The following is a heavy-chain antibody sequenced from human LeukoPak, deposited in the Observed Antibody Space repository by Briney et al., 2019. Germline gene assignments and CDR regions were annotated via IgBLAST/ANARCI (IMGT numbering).Heavy chain of an antibody. Sequence: ASVKVSCKASGGTFSSYAISWVRQAPGQGLGWMGGIIPIFGAANYAQKFQGRVTITADESTSTAYMELSSLRPEDTAVYYCARVGYKVPYYYDSSGYYCGWFDPWGQGTLVTVSS. CDR2: IIPIFGAA. J-gene: IGHJ5*02. CDR1: GGTFSSYA. V-gene: IGHV1-69*01. D-gene: IGHD3-22*01. CDR3: ARVGYKVPYYYDSSGYYCGWFDP.